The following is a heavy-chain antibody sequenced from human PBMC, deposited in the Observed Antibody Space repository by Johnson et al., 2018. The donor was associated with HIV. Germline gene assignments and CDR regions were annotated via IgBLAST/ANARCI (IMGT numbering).Heavy chain of an antibody. Sequence: VQLVETGGGLIQPGGSLRLSCAASGFTVSSNYMSWVRQAPGKGLEWVSVIYSGGSTYYADSVKGRFTISRDTSKNTLYLQMTSLRAEGTAVYYCATPRIPTDRAFDIWVQGTMVTVSS. V-gene: IGHV3-53*02. J-gene: IGHJ3*02. CDR1: GFTVSSNY. CDR3: ATPRIPTDRAFDI. CDR2: IYSGGST. D-gene: IGHD2/OR15-2a*01.